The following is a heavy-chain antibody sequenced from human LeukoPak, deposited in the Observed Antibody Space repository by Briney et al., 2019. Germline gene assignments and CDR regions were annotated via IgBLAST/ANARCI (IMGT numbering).Heavy chain of an antibody. D-gene: IGHD1-26*01. J-gene: IGHJ4*02. CDR2: IIPIFGRA. V-gene: IGHV1-69*05. CDR1: GGTFSSYA. Sequence: SVKVSCKASGGTFSSYAINWVRQAPGQGPEWMGGIIPIFGRANYAQKFQGGVTMTTDESTSTAYMELSSLRSEDTAVYYCARVFARSGEISGSYFYYWGQGTLVTVSS. CDR3: ARVFARSGEISGSYFYY.